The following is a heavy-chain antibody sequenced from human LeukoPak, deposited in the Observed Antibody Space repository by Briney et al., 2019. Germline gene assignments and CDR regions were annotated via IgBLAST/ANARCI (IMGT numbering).Heavy chain of an antibody. Sequence: PSETLSLTCTVSGGSISSSSYYWGWIRQPPGKGLEWIGSIYHSGSTNYNPSLKSRVTISVDKSKNQFSLKLSSVTAADTAVYYCASGGDYYDSSGYSYWGQGTLVTVSS. V-gene: IGHV4-39*07. CDR3: ASGGDYYDSSGYSY. CDR2: IYHSGST. CDR1: GGSISSSSYY. J-gene: IGHJ4*02. D-gene: IGHD3-22*01.